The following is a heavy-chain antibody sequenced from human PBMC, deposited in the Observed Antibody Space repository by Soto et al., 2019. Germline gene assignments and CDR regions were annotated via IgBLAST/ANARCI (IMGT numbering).Heavy chain of an antibody. CDR1: GGTFSSYT. CDR2: IIPILGIA. V-gene: IGHV1-69*02. Sequence: QVQLVQSGAEVKKPGSSVKVSCKASGGTFSSYTISWVRQAPGQGLEWMGRIIPILGIADYAQKFQGRVTITADKSTSTAYIELSSLRSEDTAVYYCARVNCSSTSCYAGVDYYYYYYMDVWGKGTTVTVSS. J-gene: IGHJ6*03. CDR3: ARVNCSSTSCYAGVDYYYYYYMDV. D-gene: IGHD2-2*01.